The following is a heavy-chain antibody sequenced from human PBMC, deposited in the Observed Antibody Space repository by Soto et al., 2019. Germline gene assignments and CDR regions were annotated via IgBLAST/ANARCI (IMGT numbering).Heavy chain of an antibody. Sequence: QLHLVQSGAVVKKPGASVTVSCSASGYPVTAYYMHWVRQAPGRGLEWMGGINPATGAAKYTQTFQGRVTRTRDTSASTVFMELSGLTSGGTAVFYCARGGGVGVAGSAAFDMWGQGTLVTVSS. CDR1: GYPVTAYY. D-gene: IGHD3-3*01. V-gene: IGHV1-2*02. J-gene: IGHJ3*02. CDR2: INPATGAA. CDR3: ARGGGVGVAGSAAFDM.